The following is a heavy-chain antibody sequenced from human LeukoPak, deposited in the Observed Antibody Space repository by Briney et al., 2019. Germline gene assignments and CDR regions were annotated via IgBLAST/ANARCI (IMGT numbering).Heavy chain of an antibody. J-gene: IGHJ2*01. Sequence: GQSLRLSCVLARLTLSHYCMKCVSHAPGKGLEWDSSISSVSSYIYYTGSVAGRLTISRHNAKNSLYRQMNSVRAAHTAVYYCAGSDTIGYIPREWDYWNFDLWGRGTLVTVS. CDR3: AGSDTIGYIPREWDYWNFDL. CDR2: ISSVSSYI. V-gene: IGHV3-21*01. D-gene: IGHD3-22*01. CDR1: RLTLSHYC.